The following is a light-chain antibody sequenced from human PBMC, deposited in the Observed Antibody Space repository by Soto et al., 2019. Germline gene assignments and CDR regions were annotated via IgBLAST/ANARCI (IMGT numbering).Light chain of an antibody. CDR2: LGS. Sequence: DIVMTQSPLSLPVTPGEPASISCRSSQSLLQSNGYNYLDWYQQKPGQSPQLLIYLGSNRASGVPDRFSGSGSGTDFTLKISRVEAEDVAVYYCMQALQTPTFGQGTKVEIK. J-gene: IGKJ1*01. CDR1: QSLLQSNGYNY. V-gene: IGKV2-28*01. CDR3: MQALQTPT.